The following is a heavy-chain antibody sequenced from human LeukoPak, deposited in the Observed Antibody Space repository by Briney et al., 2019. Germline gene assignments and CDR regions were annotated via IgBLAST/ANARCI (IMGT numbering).Heavy chain of an antibody. J-gene: IGHJ4*02. V-gene: IGHV3-11*04. CDR2: ISGSGSNK. Sequence: GGSLRLSCAASGFTFSDYFMTWIGQAPGKGLEWVSYISGSGSNKYYADSVKGRFTISRDNAKNSLYLQMNSLRVEDTAVYYCATSQSSVAGIIGDWGQGTLVTVSS. D-gene: IGHD6-19*01. CDR3: ATSQSSVAGIIGD. CDR1: GFTFSDYF.